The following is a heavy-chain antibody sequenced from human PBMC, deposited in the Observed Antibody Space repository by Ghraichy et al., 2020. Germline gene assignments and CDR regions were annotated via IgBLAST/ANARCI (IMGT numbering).Heavy chain of an antibody. CDR2: IKQDGTEE. CDR1: GFPFRGYW. V-gene: IGHV3-7*01. D-gene: IGHD6-19*01. CDR3: AKNIVVAGKILYFYYGMDV. Sequence: GGSLRLSCAASGFPFRGYWMTWVRQAPGKGLEWVASIKQDGTEEKYLDSLKGRFTISRDNPKNSLYLQMDSQRTEDTAVYYCAKNIVVAGKILYFYYGMDVWGQGTTVTVSS. J-gene: IGHJ6*02.